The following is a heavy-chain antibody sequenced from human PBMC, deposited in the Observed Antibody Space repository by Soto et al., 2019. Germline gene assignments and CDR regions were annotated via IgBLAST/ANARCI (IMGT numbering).Heavy chain of an antibody. CDR3: ARDGYDGSGSPYPAY. CDR1: GGSMSEYF. D-gene: IGHD3-10*01. J-gene: IGHJ4*01. Sequence: SETLSLTCSVSGGSMSEYFWSWIRQSPGKGLEWIGYVYYLGSTDYNPSLKSRVTISVDTSKRQFSLRLTSVTAADTAVYYCARDGYDGSGSPYPAYWGPEPRSPSPQ. V-gene: IGHV4-59*01. CDR2: VYYLGST.